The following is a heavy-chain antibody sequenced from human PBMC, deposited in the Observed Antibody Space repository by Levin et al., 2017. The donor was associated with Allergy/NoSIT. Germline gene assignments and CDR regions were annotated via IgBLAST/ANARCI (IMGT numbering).Heavy chain of an antibody. D-gene: IGHD6-13*01. CDR1: GVTFSSYW. J-gene: IGHJ4*02. CDR3: ATSGAGLDH. Sequence: GGSLRLSCAVSGVTFSSYWMAWVRQAPGKGLEWVANIQPGGTSEYYLDSVKGRFTISRDNAKSSLYLQMNTLRVEDTAVYYCATSGAGLDHWGQGTLVTVSA. CDR2: IQPGGTSE. V-gene: IGHV3-7*01.